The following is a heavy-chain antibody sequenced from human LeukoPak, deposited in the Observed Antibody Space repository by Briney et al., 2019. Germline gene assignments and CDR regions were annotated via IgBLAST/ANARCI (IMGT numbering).Heavy chain of an antibody. V-gene: IGHV3-48*03. CDR3: ATLSDRNFYYSYGLDV. CDR2: ICRYGGTT. Sequence: GGSLRLSCAASGFTLSTYEMNWVRQAPGKGLEGVACICRYGGTTYYADSVKRRFTISADNAKTSLNLQMNSLRAEDTAVYYCATLSDRNFYYSYGLDVWGQGTTVTVS. D-gene: IGHD1-14*01. CDR1: GFTLSTYE. J-gene: IGHJ6*02.